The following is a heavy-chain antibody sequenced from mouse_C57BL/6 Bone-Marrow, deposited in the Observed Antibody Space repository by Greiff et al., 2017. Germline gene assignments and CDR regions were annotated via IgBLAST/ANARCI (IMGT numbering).Heavy chain of an antibody. CDR1: GYTFTSYW. CDR3: ARNWENFDY. V-gene: IGHV1-59*01. CDR2: IDPSDSYT. J-gene: IGHJ2*01. D-gene: IGHD4-1*01. Sequence: VQLQQPGAELVRPGTSVKLSCKASGYTFTSYWMHWVKQRPGQGLEWIGVIDPSDSYTNYNQKFKGKATLTVDTSSSTAYMQLSSLTSEDSAVYYCARNWENFDYWGQGTTLTVAS.